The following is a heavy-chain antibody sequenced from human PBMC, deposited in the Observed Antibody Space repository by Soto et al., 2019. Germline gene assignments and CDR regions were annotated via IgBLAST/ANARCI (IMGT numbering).Heavy chain of an antibody. D-gene: IGHD5-18*01. CDR2: IDPSDSYT. CDR3: ASPSRGYSYGFGMDV. V-gene: IGHV5-10-1*01. CDR1: GYSFTSYW. J-gene: IGHJ6*02. Sequence: GESLKISCKGSGYSFTSYWISWVRQMPGKGLEWMGRIDPSDSYTNYSPSFQGHVTISAEKSISTAYLQWSSLKASDTAMYYCASPSRGYSYGFGMDVWGQGTTVTVSS.